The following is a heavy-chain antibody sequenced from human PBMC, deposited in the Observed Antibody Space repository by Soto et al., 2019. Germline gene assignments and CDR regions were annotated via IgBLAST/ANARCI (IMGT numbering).Heavy chain of an antibody. CDR3: PGEAGDLTSNFDY. CDR1: GFTFTRYS. Sequence: EVQLVESGGGLVKPGGSLRLSCAASGFTFTRYSMNWVRQAPGKGLEWVSSISSTTNYIYYGDSMKGRFTISRDNAKNSLYLEMNSLRAEDTAVYYCPGEAGDLTSNFDYWGQGPLVTVSS. D-gene: IGHD3-10*01. V-gene: IGHV3-21*06. CDR2: ISSTTNYI. J-gene: IGHJ4*02.